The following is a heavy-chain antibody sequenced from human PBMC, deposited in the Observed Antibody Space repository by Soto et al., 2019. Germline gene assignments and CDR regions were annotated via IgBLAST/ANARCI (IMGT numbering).Heavy chain of an antibody. Sequence: PSETLSLTCTVSGGSISSYYWSWIRQPPGKGLEWIGYIYYSGSTNYNPSLKSRVTISVDTSKNQFSLKLSSVTAADTAVYYCARDSFGGSYDYWGQGTPVTVSS. D-gene: IGHD1-26*01. CDR1: GGSISSYY. CDR2: IYYSGST. V-gene: IGHV4-59*01. CDR3: ARDSFGGSYDY. J-gene: IGHJ4*02.